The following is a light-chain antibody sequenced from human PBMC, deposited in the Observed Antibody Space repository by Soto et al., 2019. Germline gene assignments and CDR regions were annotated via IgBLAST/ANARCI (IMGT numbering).Light chain of an antibody. CDR1: RSVSSSY. CDR2: GAY. V-gene: IGKV3-20*01. J-gene: IGKJ2*01. CDR3: PQYASPLYT. Sequence: EIVLTQSPGTLSLSPGERATLSCRVSRSVSSSYLAWYQLKPGQAPRLLIYGAYNRATGLPDRFSGSGSGTDFTLTISRLEPEDFAVYFCPQYASPLYTFGQGTKLEI.